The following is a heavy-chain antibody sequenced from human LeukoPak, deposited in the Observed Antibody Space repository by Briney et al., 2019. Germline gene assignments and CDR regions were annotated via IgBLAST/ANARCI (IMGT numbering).Heavy chain of an antibody. J-gene: IGHJ4*02. Sequence: PSETLSLTCTVSGGSISSYYWTWIRQPPGKGLEWIGYISYSGSTTYNPSLKSRVTISVDTSENQFSLKLSSVTAADTALYYCARGMVGSPDLIDYWGQGTLVTVSS. CDR2: ISYSGST. D-gene: IGHD4-23*01. V-gene: IGHV4-59*01. CDR3: ARGMVGSPDLIDY. CDR1: GGSISSYY.